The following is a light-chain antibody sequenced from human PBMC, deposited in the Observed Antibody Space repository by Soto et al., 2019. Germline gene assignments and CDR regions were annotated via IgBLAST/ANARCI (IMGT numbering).Light chain of an antibody. V-gene: IGKV3-15*01. CDR2: GAS. CDR3: PQDDNRTIT. J-gene: IGKJ5*01. Sequence: MSPDEKAILFCRASQSININLAWYQQKPGQAPRLLIYGASTRATGLPARFSGSGSGTEFTLIICILQSEDSALYCSPQDDNRTITFCEVRRLE. CDR1: QSININ.